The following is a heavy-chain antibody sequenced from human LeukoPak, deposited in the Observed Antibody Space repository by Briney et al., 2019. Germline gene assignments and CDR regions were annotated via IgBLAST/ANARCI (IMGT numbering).Heavy chain of an antibody. CDR3: ARHFSSRYYYDKRNGMDV. Sequence: SETLSLTCTVSGGSISSYYWSWIRQPPGKGLEWIGYIYYSGSTNYNPSLTSRVTISVDTSKNQFSLKLSSVTAADTAVYYCARHFSSRYYYDKRNGMDVWGQGTTVTVSS. CDR1: GGSISSYY. D-gene: IGHD3-22*01. CDR2: IYYSGST. J-gene: IGHJ6*02. V-gene: IGHV4-59*08.